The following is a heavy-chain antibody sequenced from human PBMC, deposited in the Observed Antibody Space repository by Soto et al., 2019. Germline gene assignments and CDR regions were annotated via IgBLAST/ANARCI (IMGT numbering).Heavy chain of an antibody. CDR2: ISSSSSYI. J-gene: IGHJ6*02. CDR3: ARDIARISHXLTGYYNPPYYYYGMDV. CDR1: GFTFSSYS. D-gene: IGHD3-9*01. V-gene: IGHV3-21*01. Sequence: GGSLRLSCAASGFTFSSYSMNWVRQAPGKGLEWVSSISSSSSYIYYADSVKGRFTISRDNAKNSLYLQMNSLRAEDTAVYYCARDIARISHXLTGYYNPPYYYYGMDVWGQGTTVTVSS.